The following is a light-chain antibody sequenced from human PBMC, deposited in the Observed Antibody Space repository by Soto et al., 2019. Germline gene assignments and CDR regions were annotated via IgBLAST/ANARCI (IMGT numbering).Light chain of an antibody. Sequence: DIQMTQSPSSLSASVGDRVTITCRASQSISSFLNWYQQKPGKAPKLLIYAASSLHSGVPSRFSGSGSGTDFTLTISSLQSEDFATYYCQQTYISPWTFGQGTKVEIK. CDR1: QSISSF. CDR3: QQTYISPWT. CDR2: AAS. J-gene: IGKJ1*01. V-gene: IGKV1-39*01.